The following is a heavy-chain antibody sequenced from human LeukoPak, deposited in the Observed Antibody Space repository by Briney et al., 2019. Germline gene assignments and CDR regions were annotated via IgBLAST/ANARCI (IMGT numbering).Heavy chain of an antibody. CDR3: AREHYYDSSGYYDLGY. Sequence: PGRSLRLSCAASGFTFSSYGMHWVRQAPGKGLEGGAVIWYDGSNKYYADSVKGGFTISRDNSKNTLYLQMNSLRAEDTAVYYCAREHYYDSSGYYDLGYWGQGTLVTVSS. V-gene: IGHV3-33*01. J-gene: IGHJ4*02. CDR1: GFTFSSYG. CDR2: IWYDGSNK. D-gene: IGHD3-22*01.